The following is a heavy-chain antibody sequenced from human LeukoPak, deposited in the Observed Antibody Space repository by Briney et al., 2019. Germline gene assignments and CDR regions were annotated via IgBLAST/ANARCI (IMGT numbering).Heavy chain of an antibody. V-gene: IGHV3-30*02. D-gene: IGHD4-17*01. Sequence: GGSLRLSCVASGFTFANYGIHWVRQAPDKGLEWAAFIQHDSSNKYYADSVKGRFTISRDNSKNTLYLQMNSLRAEDTAVYYCAKGHGVDYGDYYFDYWGQGTLVTVSS. CDR2: IQHDSSNK. J-gene: IGHJ4*02. CDR1: GFTFANYG. CDR3: AKGHGVDYGDYYFDY.